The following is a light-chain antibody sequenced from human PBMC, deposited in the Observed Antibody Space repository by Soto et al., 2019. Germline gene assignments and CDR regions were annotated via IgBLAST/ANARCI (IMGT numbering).Light chain of an antibody. CDR1: QRVSSTY. CDR3: QQYGSFR. J-gene: IGKJ1*01. V-gene: IGKV3-20*01. CDR2: GTS. Sequence: EILLTHSPGTLSLSPVERATLSCSSSQRVSSTYLAWYQQKPGQAPRLLIYGTSSRATGIPTRFSGSGSGTDFTLTISSLEPEDFAVYYCQQYGSFRFGQGTKVDI.